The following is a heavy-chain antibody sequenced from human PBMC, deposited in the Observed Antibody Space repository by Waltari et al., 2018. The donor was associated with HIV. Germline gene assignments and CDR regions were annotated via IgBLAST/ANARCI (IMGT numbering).Heavy chain of an antibody. V-gene: IGHV4-34*02. CDR1: GESFTGNY. CDR2: INHSGST. J-gene: IGHJ4*02. D-gene: IGHD3-22*01. Sequence: QVQLKQWGAGLLKPSETLSLTCAVYGESFTGNYWTWIRQPPGKGLEWIGEINHSGSTIYSPSLKSRVTISLDTSKNQFSLELNSGTAADTAVYYCARGPGNDSSGRYRSAKYFDHWGQGIRVTVSS. CDR3: ARGPGNDSSGRYRSAKYFDH.